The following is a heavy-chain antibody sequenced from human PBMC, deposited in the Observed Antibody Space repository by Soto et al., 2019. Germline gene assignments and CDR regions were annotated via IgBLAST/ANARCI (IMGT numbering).Heavy chain of an antibody. V-gene: IGHV3-74*01. J-gene: IGHJ3*02. D-gene: IGHD3-10*01. Sequence: GGSLRLSCAASGFNFGPFWMHRVRQAPGKGLVWVSHINGDGNTIVYADSVRGRFTISRDNAKSTLFLQMNSLRVEDTAVYYCARDRGYPDSFDIWGQGTMVTVS. CDR2: INGDGNTI. CDR3: ARDRGYPDSFDI. CDR1: GFNFGPFW.